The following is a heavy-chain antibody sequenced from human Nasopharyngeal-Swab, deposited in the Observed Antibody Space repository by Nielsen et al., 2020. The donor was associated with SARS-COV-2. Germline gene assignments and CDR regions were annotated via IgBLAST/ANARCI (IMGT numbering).Heavy chain of an antibody. Sequence: GESLKISCAVSGSTFTNVWMTWVRQAPGQGLEWVARIRSKRDGETRDYAAPVQGRFTVSRDDSKYTVYLQMNSLKTEDTAVYYCATGAPSVTFYDNWGQGVLVTVSS. CDR2: IRSKRDGETR. D-gene: IGHD2-21*02. CDR3: ATGAPSVTFYDN. J-gene: IGHJ4*02. V-gene: IGHV3-15*01. CDR1: GSTFTNVW.